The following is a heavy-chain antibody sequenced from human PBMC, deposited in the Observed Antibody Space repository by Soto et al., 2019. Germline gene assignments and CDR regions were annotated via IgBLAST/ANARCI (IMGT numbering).Heavy chain of an antibody. CDR2: ISGSGGST. Sequence: EVQLLESGGGLVPPGGSLRLSCAASGFTFSSYAMSWVRQAPGKGLEWVSAISGSGGSTYYADSVKGRFTISRDNSKNPLYLQMNSLRAEDTAVYYCAKDPYDFWSGGPRYFDLWGRGTLVTVSS. D-gene: IGHD3-3*01. J-gene: IGHJ2*01. CDR3: AKDPYDFWSGGPRYFDL. CDR1: GFTFSSYA. V-gene: IGHV3-23*01.